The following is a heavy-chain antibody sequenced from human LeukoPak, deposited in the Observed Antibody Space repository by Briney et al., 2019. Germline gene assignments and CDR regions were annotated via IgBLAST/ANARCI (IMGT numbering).Heavy chain of an antibody. D-gene: IGHD3-10*01. Sequence: SETLSLTCTVSGGSLSSRYWSWIRQPPGKGLEWIGYVYYSGTTNSNPSLKSRVTISVDTSKNQFSLNLRSVTAADTAVYYCARDVARSGDLFGWFDPWGQGTLVIVSS. CDR2: VYYSGTT. V-gene: IGHV4-59*11. CDR1: GGSLSSRY. CDR3: ARDVARSGDLFGWFDP. J-gene: IGHJ5*02.